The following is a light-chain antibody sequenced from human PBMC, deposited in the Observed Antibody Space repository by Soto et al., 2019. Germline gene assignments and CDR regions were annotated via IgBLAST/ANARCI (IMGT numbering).Light chain of an antibody. Sequence: QSALTQPASVSGSPGQSITMSCTGASSDIGGYNYVSWYQQHPGKAPKLMIYEVSNRPSGVSNRFSGSQSGNTASLTISGLQAEDEANYYCSSYTTSNTPLYVFGTGTKLTVL. CDR3: SSYTTSNTPLYV. CDR1: SSDIGGYNY. V-gene: IGLV2-14*01. J-gene: IGLJ1*01. CDR2: EVS.